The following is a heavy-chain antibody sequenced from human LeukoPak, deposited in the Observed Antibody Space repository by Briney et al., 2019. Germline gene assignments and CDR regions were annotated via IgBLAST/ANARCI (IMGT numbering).Heavy chain of an antibody. V-gene: IGHV1-18*01. J-gene: IGHJ4*02. CDR3: AREGGTWVPFDY. Sequence: ASVKVSCKASNYTFTSHDISWVRQAPGQGLEWMGWISPYTGNTKYAQKFQGRVTMTTSTSTSIVYMELKSPRSDDTAVYFCAREGGTWVPFDYWGQGTLVTVSS. CDR1: NYTFTSHD. D-gene: IGHD1-1*01. CDR2: ISPYTGNT.